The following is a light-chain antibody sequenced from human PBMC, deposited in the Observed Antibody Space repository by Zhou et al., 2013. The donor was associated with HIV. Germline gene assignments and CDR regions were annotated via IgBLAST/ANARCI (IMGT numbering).Light chain of an antibody. CDR2: EAS. Sequence: EVVLTQSPGTLSLSPGERATLSCRASQTISSVYVAWYQQKTGQSPRLLIYEASRRAAGIPDRFSGSGSGTDFTLTISRLEPEDFAVYYCQQYGSSPWTFGQGTKVEIK. CDR1: QTISSVY. CDR3: QQYGSSPWT. V-gene: IGKV3-20*01. J-gene: IGKJ1*01.